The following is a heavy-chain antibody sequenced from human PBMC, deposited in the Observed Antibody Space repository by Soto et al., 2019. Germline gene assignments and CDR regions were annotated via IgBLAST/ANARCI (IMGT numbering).Heavy chain of an antibody. J-gene: IGHJ6*02. Sequence: SRSHSTEAAELTFCNFIMMLVRQTTGKGLVWVSTITESGGDTYYTDSVKGRFTISRDNSKNTLYLQMTSLRAEDTALYYCTRASSDRNHMEVWGPGTTVTGSS. V-gene: IGHV3-23*01. CDR3: TRASSDRNHMEV. CDR1: ELTFCNFI. CDR2: ITESGGDT.